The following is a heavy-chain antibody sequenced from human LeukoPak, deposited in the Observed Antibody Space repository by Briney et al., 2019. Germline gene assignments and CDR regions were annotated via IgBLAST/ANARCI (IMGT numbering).Heavy chain of an antibody. CDR3: VKDVGGSYAFDY. D-gene: IGHD1-26*01. J-gene: IGHJ4*02. CDR1: GFTFSSYA. CDR2: INDNGGRT. V-gene: IGHV3-64D*09. Sequence: GRSLRLSCAASGFTFSSYAMNWVRQAPGKGLEYVSGINDNGGRTHYGDSVKGRFSISRDNSKNTLHLQMSTLRAEDTALYYCVKDVGGSYAFDYWGQGILVTVAS.